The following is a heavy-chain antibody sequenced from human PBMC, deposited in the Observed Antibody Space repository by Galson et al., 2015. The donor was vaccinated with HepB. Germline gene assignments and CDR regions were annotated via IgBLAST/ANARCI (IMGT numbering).Heavy chain of an antibody. CDR2: ISAYNGNT. CDR1: GYTFTSYG. D-gene: IGHD2-15*01. Sequence: SVKVSCKASGYTFTSYGISWVRQAPGQGLEWMGWISAYNGNTNYAQKLQGRVTMTTDTSTSTAYMELRSLRSDDTAVYYCARGDGVVVAATTIKVAFDYWGQGTLVTVSS. V-gene: IGHV1-18*04. CDR3: ARGDGVVVAATTIKVAFDY. J-gene: IGHJ4*02.